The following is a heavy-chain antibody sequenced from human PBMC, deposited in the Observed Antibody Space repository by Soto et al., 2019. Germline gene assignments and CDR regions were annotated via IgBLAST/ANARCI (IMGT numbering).Heavy chain of an antibody. Sequence: QVQLVQSGAEVKKPGASVKVSCKASGYTFTSYAMHWVRQAPGQRLEWMGWINAGNGNTKYSQKFQGRVTITRDTSASTAYRAVSSQRSEDTVGYYCAGVVGIAVDDDWGQGTLVTVSS. J-gene: IGHJ4*02. CDR2: INAGNGNT. V-gene: IGHV1-3*01. CDR1: GYTFTSYA. D-gene: IGHD6-19*01. CDR3: AGVVGIAVDDD.